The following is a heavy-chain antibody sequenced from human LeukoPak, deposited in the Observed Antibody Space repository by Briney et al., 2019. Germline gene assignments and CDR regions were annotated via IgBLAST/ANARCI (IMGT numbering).Heavy chain of an antibody. J-gene: IGHJ4*02. V-gene: IGHV4-39*01. CDR2: IYVYYSKDA. Sequence: SETLSLTCTVSGGSISSSHSWGWFRQPPGKGLEWIGSIYVYYSKDAYYSPSLMSRVTISVDTSTNQFSLKLTSMTATDTAVYYCASDGNWGQGTLVTVSS. CDR3: ASDGN. CDR1: GGSISSSHS.